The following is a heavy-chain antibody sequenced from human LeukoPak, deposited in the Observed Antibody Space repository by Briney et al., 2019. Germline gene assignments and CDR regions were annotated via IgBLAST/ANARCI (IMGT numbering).Heavy chain of an antibody. V-gene: IGHV3-23*01. CDR3: GYFDWLRGPDWFDP. J-gene: IGHJ5*02. D-gene: IGHD3-9*01. CDR1: GFTFSSYG. CDR2: ISGSGGST. Sequence: PGGSLRLSCAASGFTFSSYGMSWVRQAPGKGLEWVSAISGSGGSTYYADSVKGRFTISRDNSKNTLYLQMNSLRAEDTAVYYCGYFDWLRGPDWFDPWGQGTLVTVSS.